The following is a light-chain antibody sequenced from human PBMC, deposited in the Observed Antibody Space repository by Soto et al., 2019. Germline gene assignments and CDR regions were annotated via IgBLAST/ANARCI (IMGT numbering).Light chain of an antibody. CDR2: EGG. Sequence: QSVLTQPASVSGSPGQSITISCTGTSSDVGNYNLVSWYQQYPGKAPKLMIYEGGKRPSGVSIRFSGSKSGNTASLTISGLQAEDEADYYCCSFALRSTLIFGGGTKLTVL. CDR3: CSFALRSTLI. V-gene: IGLV2-23*01. CDR1: SSDVGNYNL. J-gene: IGLJ2*01.